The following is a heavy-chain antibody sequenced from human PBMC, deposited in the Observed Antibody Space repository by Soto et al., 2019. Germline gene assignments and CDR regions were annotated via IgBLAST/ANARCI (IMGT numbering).Heavy chain of an antibody. V-gene: IGHV4-34*01. D-gene: IGHD2-15*01. CDR1: GGSFSGYY. CDR3: ARGSRMVVVVAATFSWLDP. Sequence: PSETLSLTCAVYGGSFSGYYWSWIRQPPGKGLEWIGEINHSGSTNYNPSLKSRVTISVDTSKNQFSLKLSSVTAADTAVYYCARGSRMVVVVAATFSWLDPWGQGTLVTVYS. CDR2: INHSGST. J-gene: IGHJ5*02.